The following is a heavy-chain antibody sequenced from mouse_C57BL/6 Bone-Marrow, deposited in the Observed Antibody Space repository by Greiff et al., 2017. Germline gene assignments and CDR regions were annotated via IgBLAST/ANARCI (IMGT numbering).Heavy chain of an antibody. Sequence: VKLMESGPGLVQPSPSLSITCTVSGFSLTSYGVHWVRQSPGKGLEWLGVIWRGGSTDYNAAFMSRLSITKDNSKSQVFFKMNSLQADDTAIYYCAKTLWLRLAMDYWGQGTSVTVSS. J-gene: IGHJ4*01. CDR3: AKTLWLRLAMDY. V-gene: IGHV2-5*01. CDR1: GFSLTSYG. CDR2: IWRGGST. D-gene: IGHD2-2*01.